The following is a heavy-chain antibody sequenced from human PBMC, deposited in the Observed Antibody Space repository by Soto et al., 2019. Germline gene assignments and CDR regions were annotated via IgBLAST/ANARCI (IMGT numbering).Heavy chain of an antibody. V-gene: IGHV3-9*01. CDR1: GFTFDDYA. Sequence: EVQLVESGGGLVQPGRSLRLSCAASGFTFDDYAMHWVRQAPGKGLEWVSGISWNSGSIGYADSVKGRFTISRDNSKNTLYLQMNSLRAEDTAVYYCAREAVFAAAGSSFDPWGQGTLVTVSS. CDR2: ISWNSGSI. D-gene: IGHD6-13*01. CDR3: AREAVFAAAGSSFDP. J-gene: IGHJ5*02.